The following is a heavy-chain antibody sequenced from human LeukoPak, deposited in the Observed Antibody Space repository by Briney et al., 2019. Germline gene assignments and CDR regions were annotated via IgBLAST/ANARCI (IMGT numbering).Heavy chain of an antibody. CDR2: IYPGDSDT. CDR3: ARHDPYSSGWAPVDY. J-gene: IGHJ4*02. CDR1: GYSFTSYW. D-gene: IGHD6-19*01. Sequence: GESLKISCKGSGYSFTSYWIGWVRQMPGKGLEWMGIIYPGDSDTRYSPSFQGQVTISADRSISTAYLQWSSLKASDTAMYYCARHDPYSSGWAPVDYWGQGTLVTVSS. V-gene: IGHV5-51*01.